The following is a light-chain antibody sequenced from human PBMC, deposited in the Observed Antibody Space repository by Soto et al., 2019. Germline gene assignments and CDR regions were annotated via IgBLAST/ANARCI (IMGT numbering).Light chain of an antibody. CDR3: CSYAGSSYV. V-gene: IGLV2-11*01. CDR1: SSDVGGYNF. J-gene: IGLJ1*01. Sequence: QSVLTQPRSVSGSPGQSVTIFCTGTSSDVGGYNFVSWYQQHPDKAPKVMIYDVSKRPSGVPDRFSGSKSGDTASLTISGLLAEDEADYHGCSYAGSSYVFGTGTKVTVL. CDR2: DVS.